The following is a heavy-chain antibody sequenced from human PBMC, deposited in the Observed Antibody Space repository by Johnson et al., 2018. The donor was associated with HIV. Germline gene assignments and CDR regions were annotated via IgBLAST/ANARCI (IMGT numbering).Heavy chain of an antibody. CDR2: ISYDGSNK. J-gene: IGHJ3*02. Sequence: VQLVESGGGVVQPGRSLRLSCAASGFTFSSYAMHWVRQAPGKGLEWVAVISYDGSNKYYADSVKGRFTISRENSKNTLYLQMNSLRAEDTAVYYCARARGAFDIWGQGTMVTVSS. CDR3: ARARGAFDI. CDR1: GFTFSSYA. V-gene: IGHV3-30*04.